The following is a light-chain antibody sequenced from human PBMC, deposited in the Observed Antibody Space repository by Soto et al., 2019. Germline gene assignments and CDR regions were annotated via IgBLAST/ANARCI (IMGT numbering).Light chain of an antibody. J-gene: IGKJ2*01. V-gene: IGKV1-5*03. CDR1: QSISSW. Sequence: DIHMTQSPSTLSASVGDRVTITCRASQSISSWLAWYQQKPGKAPKVLIYKASGLQSGVPSRFSGSGSGTEFTLTISSLQPGDFATYYCQQYNSYSRTFGQGTKLEIK. CDR3: QQYNSYSRT. CDR2: KAS.